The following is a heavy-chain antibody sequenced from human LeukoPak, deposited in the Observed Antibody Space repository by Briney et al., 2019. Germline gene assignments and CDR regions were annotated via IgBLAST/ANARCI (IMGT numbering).Heavy chain of an antibody. CDR1: GYTLTELS. CDR3: ATALGDYVWGSYRYFYFDY. CDR2: FDPEDGET. Sequence: ASVKVSCKVSGYTLTELSMHWVRQAPGKGLEWMGGFDPEDGETIYAQKFQGGVTMTEDTSTDTAYMELSSLRSEDTAVYYCATALGDYVWGSYRYFYFDYWGQGTLVTVSS. J-gene: IGHJ4*02. V-gene: IGHV1-24*01. D-gene: IGHD3-16*02.